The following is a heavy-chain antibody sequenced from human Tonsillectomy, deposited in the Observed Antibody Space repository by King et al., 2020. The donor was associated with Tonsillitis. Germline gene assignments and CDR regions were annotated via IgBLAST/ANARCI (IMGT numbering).Heavy chain of an antibody. CDR3: AKDSPDVYGSSWTYYYYGMDV. CDR2: ISYDGSNK. J-gene: IGHJ6*02. D-gene: IGHD6-13*01. Sequence: VQLVESGGGVVQPGRSLRLSCAASGFTFSSYGMHWVRQAPGKGLEWVAVISYDGSNKYYADSVKGRFTISRDNSKHTLYLQMNSLRAEDTAVYYCAKDSPDVYGSSWTYYYYGMDVWGQGTTVTVSS. CDR1: GFTFSSYG. V-gene: IGHV3-30*18.